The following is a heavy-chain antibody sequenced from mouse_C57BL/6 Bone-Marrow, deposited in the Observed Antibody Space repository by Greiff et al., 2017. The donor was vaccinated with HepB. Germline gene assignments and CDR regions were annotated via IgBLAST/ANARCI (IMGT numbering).Heavy chain of an antibody. CDR2: IYPRSGNN. CDR3: ARFTTVVQRGYAMDY. CDR1: GYTFTSYG. J-gene: IGHJ4*01. V-gene: IGHV1-81*01. D-gene: IGHD1-1*01. Sequence: VQLQQSGAELARPGASVKLSCKASGYTFTSYGISWVKQRTGQGLEWIGEIYPRSGNNYYNEKFKGKATLTADKSSSTAYMELRSLTSEDSAVYFCARFTTVVQRGYAMDYWGQGTSVTVSS.